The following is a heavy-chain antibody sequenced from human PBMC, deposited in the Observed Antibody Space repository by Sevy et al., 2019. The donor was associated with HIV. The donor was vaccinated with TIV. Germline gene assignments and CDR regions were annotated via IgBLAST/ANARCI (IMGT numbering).Heavy chain of an antibody. CDR2: IFPGDSDT. D-gene: IGHD1-1*01. V-gene: IGHV5-51*01. CDR1: GYSFSTYW. Sequence: GESLKISCKGSGYSFSTYWIAWVRQMPGKGLGLMGLIFPGDSDTRYSPSFQGQVTISADKSIRTSYLQWNSLKASDTATYYCARRGIQLRGSDYFYYGLDVWGQGTTVTVSS. J-gene: IGHJ6*02. CDR3: ARRGIQLRGSDYFYYGLDV.